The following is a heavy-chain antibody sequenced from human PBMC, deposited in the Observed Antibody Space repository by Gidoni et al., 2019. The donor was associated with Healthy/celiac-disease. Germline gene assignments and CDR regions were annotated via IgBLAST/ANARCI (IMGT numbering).Heavy chain of an antibody. CDR1: GFTFSSYA. CDR2: ISGSGGST. J-gene: IGHJ4*02. D-gene: IGHD3-16*01. CDR3: AIWGAASLGELMDY. V-gene: IGHV3-23*01. Sequence: EVQLLESGGGLVQPGGSLRLSCAASGFTFSSYAMSWVRQAPGKGLEWVSAISGSGGSTYYADSVKGRFTISRDNSKNTLYLQMNSLRAEDTAVYYCAIWGAASLGELMDYWGQGTLVTVSS.